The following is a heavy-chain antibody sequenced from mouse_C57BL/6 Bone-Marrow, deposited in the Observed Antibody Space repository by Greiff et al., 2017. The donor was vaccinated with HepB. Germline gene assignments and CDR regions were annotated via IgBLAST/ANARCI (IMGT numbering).Heavy chain of an antibody. V-gene: IGHV1-9*01. Sequence: VQLQQSGAELLKPGASVKLSCKATGYTFTGYWIEWVKQRPGHGLEWIGEILPGSGSTNYNEKFKGKATFTAATSSNTAYMQLSILTTEDSAISYCARTGYYGSSPYALDYWGKGTSVSVSS. J-gene: IGHJ4*01. D-gene: IGHD1-1*01. CDR1: GYTFTGYW. CDR3: ARTGYYGSSPYALDY. CDR2: ILPGSGST.